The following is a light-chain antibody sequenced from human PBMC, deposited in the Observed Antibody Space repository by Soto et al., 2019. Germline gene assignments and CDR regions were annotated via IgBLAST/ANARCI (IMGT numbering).Light chain of an antibody. V-gene: IGLV2-14*03. CDR2: DVS. CDR1: SSDVGNYNY. Sequence: QSALTQPASVSGSPGQSITISCTGTSSDVGNYNYVSWHQHHPGKAPKLMINDVSNRPSGVSNRFSGSKSGNTASLTISGLQAEDEADYYCSSCTSSDTYVFGTGTKLTVL. J-gene: IGLJ1*01. CDR3: SSCTSSDTYV.